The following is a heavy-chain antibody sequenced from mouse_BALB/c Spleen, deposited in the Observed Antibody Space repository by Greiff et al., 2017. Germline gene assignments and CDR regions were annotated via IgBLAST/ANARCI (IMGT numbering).Heavy chain of an antibody. CDR3: ARHGNYGFAY. V-gene: IGHV5-6-5*01. CDR1: GFTFSSYA. Sequence: EVQLVESGGGLVKPGGSLKLSCAASGFTFSSYAMSWVRQTPEKRLEWVASISSGGSTYYPDSVKGRFTISRDNARNILYLQMSSLRSEDTAMYYCARHGNYGFAYWGQGTLVTVSA. CDR2: ISSGGST. D-gene: IGHD2-1*01. J-gene: IGHJ3*01.